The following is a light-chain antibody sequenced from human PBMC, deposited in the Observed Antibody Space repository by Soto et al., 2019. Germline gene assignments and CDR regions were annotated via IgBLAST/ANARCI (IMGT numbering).Light chain of an antibody. Sequence: EIVLTQSPGTLSLSPGERATLSCRASQSVSSSYLAWYQQKPGQDPRLLIYGASSRATGVPDRFSVSGSGTDFTLTISSLEPEEFALYYSQQYGSSPAWRVGQGTKVVIK. J-gene: IGKJ1*01. V-gene: IGKV3-20*01. CDR1: QSVSSSY. CDR2: GAS. CDR3: QQYGSSPAWR.